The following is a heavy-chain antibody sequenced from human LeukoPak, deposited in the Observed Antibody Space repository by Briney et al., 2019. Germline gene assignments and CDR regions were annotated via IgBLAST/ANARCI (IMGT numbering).Heavy chain of an antibody. CDR3: ARVNSIFGVVNYYYYMDV. V-gene: IGHV4-34*01. CDR2: INHSGST. D-gene: IGHD3-3*01. J-gene: IGHJ6*03. Sequence: SETLSLTCAVYGGSFSGYYWSWIRQPPGKGLEWIGEINHSGSTNYNPSLKSRVTISVDTSKNQFSLKLSSVTAADTAVYYCARVNSIFGVVNYYYYMDVWGKGTTVTVSS. CDR1: GGSFSGYY.